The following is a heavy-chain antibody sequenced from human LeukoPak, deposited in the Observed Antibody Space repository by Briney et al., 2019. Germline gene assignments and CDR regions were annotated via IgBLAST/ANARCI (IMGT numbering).Heavy chain of an antibody. CDR1: GYTFTSYS. CDR2: INPSGGST. CDR3: AREGSGSSFDY. J-gene: IGHJ4*02. Sequence: ASVKVSCKASGYTFTSYSMYWVRQAPGQGLEWMGIINPSGGSTSYAQKFQGRVTMTKDTSTSTVYMELSSLRSEDTAVYYCAREGSGSSFDYWGQGTLVTVSS. V-gene: IGHV1-46*01. D-gene: IGHD1-26*01.